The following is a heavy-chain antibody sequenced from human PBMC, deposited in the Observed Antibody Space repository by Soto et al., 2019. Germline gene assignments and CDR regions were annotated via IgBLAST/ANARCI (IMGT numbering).Heavy chain of an antibody. J-gene: IGHJ5*02. D-gene: IGHD2-15*01. Sequence: QVQLVQSGAEVKKPGASVKISCKASGYTFTRYTMNWVPQAPGQRLEWMGWINPDNGNTKSSQKFQDRVIITRDTSANTAYMDLSRLRSEDTAVYYCARGIATGQLDPWGQGPRVTVSS. CDR2: INPDNGNT. CDR3: ARGIATGQLDP. CDR1: GYTFTRYT. V-gene: IGHV1-3*01.